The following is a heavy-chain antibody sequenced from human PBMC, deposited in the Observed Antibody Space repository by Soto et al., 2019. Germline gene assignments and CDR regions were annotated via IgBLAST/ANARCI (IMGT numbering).Heavy chain of an antibody. D-gene: IGHD1-7*01. CDR3: ARAVYLTGTTSWFDP. J-gene: IGHJ5*02. CDR2: IYYSGST. V-gene: IGHV4-31*03. Sequence: PSETLSLTCTVSGGSISSGGYYWSWNRQHPWKGLEWIGYIYYSGSTYYNPSLKSRVTISVDTSKNQFSLKLSSVTAADTAVYYCARAVYLTGTTSWFDPWGQGTLVTVS. CDR1: GGSISSGGYY.